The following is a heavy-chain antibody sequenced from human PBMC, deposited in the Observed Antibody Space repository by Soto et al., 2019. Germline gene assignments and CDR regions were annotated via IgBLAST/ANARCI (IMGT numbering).Heavy chain of an antibody. CDR2: ISAYNGNT. D-gene: IGHD6-6*01. CDR3: ASEYSSSSGHLYYYGMDV. J-gene: IGHJ6*02. V-gene: IGHV1-18*04. CDR1: GYTFTSYG. Sequence: QVQLVQSGAEVKKPGASVKVSCKASGYTFTSYGISWVRQAPGQGLEWMGWISAYNGNTNYAQKLQGRVTMTTDTPTSTAYVELRSLRSDDTAVYYCASEYSSSSGHLYYYGMDVWGQGTTVTVSS.